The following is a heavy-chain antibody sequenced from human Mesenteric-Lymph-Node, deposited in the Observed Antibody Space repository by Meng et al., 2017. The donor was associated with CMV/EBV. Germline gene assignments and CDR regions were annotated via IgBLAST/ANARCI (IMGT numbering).Heavy chain of an antibody. D-gene: IGHD3-10*01. V-gene: IGHV3-9*01. CDR2: LSWNSGSI. Sequence: GGSLRLSCAASGFTFDAYAMHWVRQAPGKGLEWVSGLSWNSGSIGYADSVKGRFTISRDNAKNSLYLQMNSLRAEDTAVYYCAREGAFRYGSGSYSYFFDYWGQGTLVTVSS. CDR3: AREGAFRYGSGSYSYFFDY. CDR1: GFTFDAYA. J-gene: IGHJ4*02.